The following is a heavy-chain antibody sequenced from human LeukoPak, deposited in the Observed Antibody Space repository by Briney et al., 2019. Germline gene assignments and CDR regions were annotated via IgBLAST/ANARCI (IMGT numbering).Heavy chain of an antibody. D-gene: IGHD2-2*01. V-gene: IGHV3-30-3*02. Sequence: GGSLRLSCAASGFTFSSYAMHWVRQAPGKGLEWVAVISYDGSNKYYADSVKGRFTISRDNSKNTLYLQMNSLRAEDTAVYYCAKKGNIVVVPAAIDFWGQGTLVTVSS. CDR2: ISYDGSNK. CDR3: AKKGNIVVVPAAIDF. CDR1: GFTFSSYA. J-gene: IGHJ4*02.